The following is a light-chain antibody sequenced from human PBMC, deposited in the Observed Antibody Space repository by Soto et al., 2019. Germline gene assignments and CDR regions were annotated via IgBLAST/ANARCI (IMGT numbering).Light chain of an antibody. V-gene: IGLV6-57*04. CDR2: EDN. CDR1: SGSIASKY. CDR3: QSYDGLNVV. Sequence: NFMLTQPHSVSESPGKTVTISCTRSSGSIASKYVQWYQQRPGSAPTTVIYEDNRRPSGVPDRFSGSIDSSSNSASLTISGLKTEDEADYYCQSYDGLNVVFGGGTKLTVL. J-gene: IGLJ2*01.